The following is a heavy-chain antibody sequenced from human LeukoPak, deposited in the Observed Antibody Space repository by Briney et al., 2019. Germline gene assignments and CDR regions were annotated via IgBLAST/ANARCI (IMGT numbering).Heavy chain of an antibody. V-gene: IGHV4-59*01. D-gene: IGHD2-2*01. CDR1: GGSISSYY. J-gene: IGHJ5*02. CDR3: ARSGRYCSSTSCYVGRSVGWFDP. Sequence: SETLSHTCTVSGGSISSYYWSWIRQPPGKGLEWIGYIYYSGSTNYNPSLKSRVTISVDTSKNQFSLKLSSVTAADTAVYYCARSGRYCSSTSCYVGRSVGWFDPWGQGTLVTVSS. CDR2: IYYSGST.